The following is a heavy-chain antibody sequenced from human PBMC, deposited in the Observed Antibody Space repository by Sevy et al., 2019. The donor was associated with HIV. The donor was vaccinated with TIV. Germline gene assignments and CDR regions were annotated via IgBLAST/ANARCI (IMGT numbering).Heavy chain of an antibody. CDR3: AKGEYCSSTGCYNGFDY. D-gene: IGHD2-2*02. J-gene: IGHJ4*02. V-gene: IGHV3-23*01. Sequence: GGSLRLSCAASGFTFSSYAMSWVRQAPGKGLEWVSAISGSGGSTYYADSVKGRFTISRDNSKNTRYLQMNSLIAEDTAVYYCAKGEYCSSTGCYNGFDYWGQGTLVTVSS. CDR2: ISGSGGST. CDR1: GFTFSSYA.